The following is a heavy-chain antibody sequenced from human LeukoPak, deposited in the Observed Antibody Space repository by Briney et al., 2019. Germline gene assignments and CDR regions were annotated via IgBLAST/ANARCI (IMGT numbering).Heavy chain of an antibody. Sequence: ASVKVSCKASGYTFTSYDINWVRQATGQGLEWMGWMNPNSGNTGYAQKFQGRVTITRNTSISAAYMELSSLRSEDTAVYYCARRYFSSTSCYPKAYWFDPWGQGTLVTVSS. CDR1: GYTFTSYD. J-gene: IGHJ5*02. V-gene: IGHV1-8*03. CDR2: MNPNSGNT. D-gene: IGHD2-2*01. CDR3: ARRYFSSTSCYPKAYWFDP.